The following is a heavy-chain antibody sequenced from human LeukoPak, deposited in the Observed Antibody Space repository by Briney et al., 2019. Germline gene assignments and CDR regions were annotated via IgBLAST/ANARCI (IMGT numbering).Heavy chain of an antibody. J-gene: IGHJ4*02. CDR1: AFTFSSYS. Sequence: GGSLRLSCAASAFTFSSYSMSWVRQAPGKGLEWVSSIDSTSNYIYYADSVRGRFTISRDNAKNSLYLQMNSLRAEDTAVYYCARDYGGSSPFDYWGQGTLVTVSS. D-gene: IGHD4-23*01. CDR2: IDSTSNYI. CDR3: ARDYGGSSPFDY. V-gene: IGHV3-21*01.